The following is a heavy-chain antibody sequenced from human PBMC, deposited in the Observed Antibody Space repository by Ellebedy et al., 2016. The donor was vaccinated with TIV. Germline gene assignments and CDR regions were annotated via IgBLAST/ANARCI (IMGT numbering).Heavy chain of an antibody. D-gene: IGHD3-16*01. Sequence: SETLSLTCTVSGGCISSYYWSWIRQPPGKGLEWIGYIYYSGSTTYNPSLKSRVTISVDTSKNQFSLKLSSVTAADTAVYYCARHARLGDETSDDAFDIWGQGTMVTVSS. J-gene: IGHJ3*02. V-gene: IGHV4-59*08. CDR3: ARHARLGDETSDDAFDI. CDR2: IYYSGST. CDR1: GGCISSYY.